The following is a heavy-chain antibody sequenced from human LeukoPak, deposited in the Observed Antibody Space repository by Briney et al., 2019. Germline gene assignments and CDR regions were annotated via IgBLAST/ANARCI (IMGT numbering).Heavy chain of an antibody. CDR3: AKFPHYDFWNGYYYYFDY. CDR1: GFTFSSYA. V-gene: IGHV3-23*01. D-gene: IGHD3-3*01. J-gene: IGHJ4*02. CDR2: ISAIGGST. Sequence: GGSLRLSCAASGFTFSSYAMSWVRQAPGKGLEWVSIISAIGGSTYYADSVKGRFTISRDTSRNTLFLQMTCLRAEDTAVYYCAKFPHYDFWNGYYYYFDYWGQGTLVTVSS.